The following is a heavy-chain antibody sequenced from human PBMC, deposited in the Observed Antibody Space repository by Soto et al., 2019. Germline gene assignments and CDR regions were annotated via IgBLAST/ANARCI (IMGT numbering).Heavy chain of an antibody. J-gene: IGHJ3*02. Sequence: QITLKESGPTLVKPTQTLTLTCTFSGFSLSTSGVGVGWIRQPPGKALEWLAVIYWDDDKRYSPSLKGRLAITKDTSKKQVVLTMTNMDPVDTATYFCAHSPGGILVAGRPFHIWGQGTMVTVSS. CDR3: AHSPGGILVAGRPFHI. CDR2: IYWDDDK. V-gene: IGHV2-5*02. CDR1: GFSLSTSGVG. D-gene: IGHD6-19*01.